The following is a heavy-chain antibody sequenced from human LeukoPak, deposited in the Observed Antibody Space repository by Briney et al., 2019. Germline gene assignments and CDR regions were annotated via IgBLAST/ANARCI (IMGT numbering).Heavy chain of an antibody. CDR1: GDSISSSSYY. CDR3: AVVVPAARFDI. J-gene: IGHJ3*02. D-gene: IGHD2-2*01. CDR2: IYYSGST. Sequence: SETLSLTCTVSGDSISSSSYYWGWIRQPPGKGLEWIANIYYSGSTYYNPSLKSLLTISLDTSKNQFSLKLSSVSAAATAVYYCAVVVPAARFDIWGQGTMVTVSS. V-gene: IGHV4-39*07.